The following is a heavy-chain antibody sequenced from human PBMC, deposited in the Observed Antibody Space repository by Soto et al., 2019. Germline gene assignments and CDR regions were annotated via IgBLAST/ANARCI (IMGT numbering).Heavy chain of an antibody. CDR2: ISSSSSTI. D-gene: IGHD3-16*01. CDR1: GFTFSSYS. Sequence: EVQLVESGGGLVQPGGPLRLSCAASGFTFSSYSMNWVRQAPGKGLEWVSYISSSSSTIYYADSVKGRFTISRDNAKNSLYLQMNSLRAEDTAVYYCARGMYDYIWGSYYYYYYYMDVWGKGTTVTVSS. J-gene: IGHJ6*03. V-gene: IGHV3-48*01. CDR3: ARGMYDYIWGSYYYYYYYMDV.